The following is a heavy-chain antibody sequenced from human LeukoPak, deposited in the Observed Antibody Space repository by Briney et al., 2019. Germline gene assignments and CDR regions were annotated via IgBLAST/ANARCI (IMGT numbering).Heavy chain of an antibody. D-gene: IGHD3-9*01. V-gene: IGHV3-64D*06. J-gene: IGHJ4*02. CDR3: VKGDYDIWTGYYGLDY. CDR2: ISSNGGST. CDR1: GFTFSSYA. Sequence: SGGSLRLSRSASGFTFSSYAMHWVRQAPGKGLEYVSDISSNGGSTYYADSVKGRFTISRDNSKNTPYLQMSSLRAEDTAVYYCVKGDYDIWTGYYGLDYWGQGTLVTVAS.